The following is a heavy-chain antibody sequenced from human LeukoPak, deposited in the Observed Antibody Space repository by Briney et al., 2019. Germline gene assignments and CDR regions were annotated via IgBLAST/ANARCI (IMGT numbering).Heavy chain of an antibody. V-gene: IGHV4-59*01. CDR3: ARDLGIAVAGNYYYYGMDV. Sequence: SETLSLTCTVSGGSISSYYWSWIRQPPGKGLEWIGYIYYSGSTNYNPSLKSRVTISVDTSKNQFSLKLSSVTAADTAVYYCARDLGIAVAGNYYYYGMDVWDKGTTVTVSS. CDR2: IYYSGST. D-gene: IGHD6-19*01. CDR1: GGSISSYY. J-gene: IGHJ6*04.